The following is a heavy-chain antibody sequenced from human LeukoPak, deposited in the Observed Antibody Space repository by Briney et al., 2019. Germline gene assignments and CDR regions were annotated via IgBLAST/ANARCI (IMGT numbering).Heavy chain of an antibody. D-gene: IGHD3-16*01. Sequence: PSETLSLTCAVSGGSISTGGFYWSWVRQPPGGGLEWIGHIYHRGGTYSNPSLRSRVSMSIDTSKNQFSLELTSVTDADTAVYYCARAKMILVINYFDFWGLGTLVSVSS. J-gene: IGHJ4*02. CDR3: ARAKMILVINYFDF. V-gene: IGHV4-31*11. CDR2: IYHRGGT. CDR1: GGSISTGGFY.